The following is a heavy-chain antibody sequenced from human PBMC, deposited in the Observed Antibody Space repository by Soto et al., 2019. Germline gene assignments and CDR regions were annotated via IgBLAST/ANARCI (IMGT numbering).Heavy chain of an antibody. CDR1: GGTFSSYT. V-gene: IGHV1-69*02. CDR3: ARTASTSIAARVSGFDP. J-gene: IGHJ5*02. D-gene: IGHD6-6*01. CDR2: IIPILGIA. Sequence: SVKVSCKASGGTFSSYTISWVRQAPGQGLEWMGRIIPILGIANYAQKFQGRVTITADKSTSTAYMELSSLRSEDTAVYYCARTASTSIAARVSGFDPWGQGTLVTVSS.